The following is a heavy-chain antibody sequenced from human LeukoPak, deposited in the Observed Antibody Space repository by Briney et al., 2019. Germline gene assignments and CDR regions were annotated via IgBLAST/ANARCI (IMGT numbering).Heavy chain of an antibody. CDR1: GYRFSSYW. J-gene: IGHJ4*02. V-gene: IGHV5-51*01. D-gene: IGHD5-12*01. CDR2: IYPGDSDT. CDR3: ARRSDYEKEPDY. Sequence: GESLKISCKSSGYRFSSYWIGWVRPMPGKGLEWMGIIYPGDSDTRYSPSLQGQVTISADKSISTAYLQWSSLKASDTAMYYCARRSDYEKEPDYWGQGTLVTVSS.